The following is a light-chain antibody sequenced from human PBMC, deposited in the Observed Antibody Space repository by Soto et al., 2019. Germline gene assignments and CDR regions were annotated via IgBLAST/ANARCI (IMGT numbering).Light chain of an antibody. Sequence: DLQLTQSPTSLSASVGDRVTITCRAGQSISNYLNWYQQKPGKAPKLLIYSGSTLRNGVPSRFSGSRSGTDFTLIIASLQPEDVATYYCQQSFSAPLFTFGPGTKVDLK. J-gene: IGKJ3*01. CDR2: SGS. CDR1: QSISNY. V-gene: IGKV1-39*01. CDR3: QQSFSAPLFT.